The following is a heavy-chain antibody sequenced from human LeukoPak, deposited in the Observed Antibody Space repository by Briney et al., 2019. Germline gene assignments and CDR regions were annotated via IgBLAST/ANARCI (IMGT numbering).Heavy chain of an antibody. CDR1: GGSISSGGYY. Sequence: PSQTLSLTCTVSGGSISSGGYYWSWIRQPPGKGLEWIGYIYHSGSTYYNPSLKSRVTISVDRSKNQFSLKLSSVTAADTAVYYCARGGYGDYATDYWGQGTLVTVSS. CDR3: ARGGYGDYATDY. D-gene: IGHD4-17*01. J-gene: IGHJ4*02. CDR2: IYHSGST. V-gene: IGHV4-30-2*01.